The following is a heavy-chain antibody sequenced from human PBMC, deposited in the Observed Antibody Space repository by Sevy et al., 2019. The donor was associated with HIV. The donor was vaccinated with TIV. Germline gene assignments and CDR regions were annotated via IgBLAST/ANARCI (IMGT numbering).Heavy chain of an antibody. V-gene: IGHV3-21*01. D-gene: IGHD3-10*01. CDR3: ARDRDGSGSSGGYGMDV. Sequence: GGSLRLSCVGSGITFSYYSMNWVRQAPGKGLEWVSSISSSSSNIYYADSVKGRFTISRDNAKKSFYLQMNSLRAEDTAVYYCARDRDGSGSSGGYGMDVWGQGTTVTVSS. J-gene: IGHJ6*02. CDR1: GITFSYYS. CDR2: ISSSSSNI.